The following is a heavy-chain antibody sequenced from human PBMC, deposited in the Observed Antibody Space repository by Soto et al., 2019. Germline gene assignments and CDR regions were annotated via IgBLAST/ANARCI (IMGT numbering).Heavy chain of an antibody. D-gene: IGHD6-13*01. CDR3: ARDPYGSSSWYWWFDP. V-gene: IGHV1-18*01. Sequence: ASVKVSCKASGYTFTSYGISWVRQAPGQGLEWMGWISAYNGNTNYAQKLQGRVTMTTDTSTSTAYMELRSLRSDDTAAYYCARDPYGSSSWYWWFDPWGQGTLVTVSS. J-gene: IGHJ5*02. CDR2: ISAYNGNT. CDR1: GYTFTSYG.